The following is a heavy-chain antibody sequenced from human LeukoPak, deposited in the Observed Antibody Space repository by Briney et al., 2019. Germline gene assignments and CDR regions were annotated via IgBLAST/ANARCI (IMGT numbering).Heavy chain of an antibody. D-gene: IGHD3-10*01. Sequence: AVKVSCKSSGGTFSSYAISWGRQAPGQGREWMGRIIPIFGTANYAQKFHGRGTSTTDESTSTAYMELSSLRSEDTAVYYCARAGATPLDYWGQGTLVTVSS. V-gene: IGHV1-69*05. CDR3: ARAGATPLDY. CDR2: IIPIFGTA. CDR1: GGTFSSYA. J-gene: IGHJ4*02.